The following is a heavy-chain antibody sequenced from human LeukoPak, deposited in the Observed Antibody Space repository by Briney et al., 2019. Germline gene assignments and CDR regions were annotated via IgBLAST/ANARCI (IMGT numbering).Heavy chain of an antibody. CDR2: IITYNGNT. V-gene: IGHV1-18*01. CDR3: ARHTVLLPFDP. D-gene: IGHD2-2*02. Sequence: ASVKVSCKASGYTFTSYGISWVRQAPGQGLEWMGYIITYNGNTNYAQKLQGRVTMTTDTSTSTVYMELSSLRSEDTAVYYCARHTVLLPFDPWGQGTLVTVSS. J-gene: IGHJ5*02. CDR1: GYTFTSYG.